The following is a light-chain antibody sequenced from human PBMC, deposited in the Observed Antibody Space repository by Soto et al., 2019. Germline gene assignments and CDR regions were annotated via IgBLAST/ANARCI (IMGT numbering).Light chain of an antibody. Sequence: EIGLTQSPCTLSLSPGERATLSCRASQSVSSSYLAWFQQKPGQAPRLLIYGASTRATGVPARFSGSGSGTEFSLTISSLQSEDFAVYYCQQYNNWPRTFGQGTRLEIK. J-gene: IGKJ5*01. CDR2: GAS. CDR3: QQYNNWPRT. V-gene: IGKV3-15*01. CDR1: QSVSSSY.